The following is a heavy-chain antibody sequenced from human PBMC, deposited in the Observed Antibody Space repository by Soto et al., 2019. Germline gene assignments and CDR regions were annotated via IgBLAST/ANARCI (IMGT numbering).Heavy chain of an antibody. J-gene: IGHJ4*02. Sequence: GGSLILSCAASGFTFSSYAMSWVRQAPGKGLEWVSAISGSGGSTYYADSVKGRFTISRDNSKNTLYLQMNSLRAEDTAVYYCAFSSGSYYNVPYYFDYWGQGTLVTVSS. V-gene: IGHV3-23*01. CDR3: AFSSGSYYNVPYYFDY. D-gene: IGHD3-10*01. CDR1: GFTFSSYA. CDR2: ISGSGGST.